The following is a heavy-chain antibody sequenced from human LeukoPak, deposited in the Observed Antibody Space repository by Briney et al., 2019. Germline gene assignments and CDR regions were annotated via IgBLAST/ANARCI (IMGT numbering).Heavy chain of an antibody. CDR1: GGSISSGSYY. CDR2: IYYSGST. J-gene: IGHJ3*02. Sequence: PSETLSLTCTVSGGSISSGSYYWSWIRQPPGKGLEWIGYIYYSGSTNYNPSLKSRVTISVDTSKNQFSLKLSSVTAADTAVYYCARDKVYYGSGSYYNNPLDAFDIWGQGAMVTVSS. V-gene: IGHV4-61*01. D-gene: IGHD3-10*01. CDR3: ARDKVYYGSGSYYNNPLDAFDI.